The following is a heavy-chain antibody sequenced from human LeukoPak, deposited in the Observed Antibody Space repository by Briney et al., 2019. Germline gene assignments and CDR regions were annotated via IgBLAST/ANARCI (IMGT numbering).Heavy chain of an antibody. J-gene: IGHJ4*02. CDR1: GFTVSNNY. V-gene: IGHV3-66*01. D-gene: IGHD2-2*01. Sequence: GGSLRLSCAASGFTVSNNYMNWVRQAPGNGLEWVSSFYSDGSTYYADSVKGRFTISRDNSKNTLYLQMNSLRAEDTAVYYCATVRSSVDYWGQGTLVTVSS. CDR3: ATVRSSVDY. CDR2: FYSDGST.